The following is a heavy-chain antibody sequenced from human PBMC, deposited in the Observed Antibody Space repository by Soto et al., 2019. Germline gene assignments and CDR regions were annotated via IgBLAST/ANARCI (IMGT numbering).Heavy chain of an antibody. CDR3: ARSYSSSWYYFDY. D-gene: IGHD6-13*01. J-gene: IGHJ4*02. CDR2: IWYDGTNK. V-gene: IGHV3-33*01. Sequence: QVQLVESGGGVVQPGRSLRLSCAASGFTFSYYGMHWVRQAPGKGLEWVAVIWYDGTNKYYADSVKGRFTISRDNSKNTLYLLMNSLRAEDTAVYYCARSYSSSWYYFDYWGQGTLVTVSS. CDR1: GFTFSYYG.